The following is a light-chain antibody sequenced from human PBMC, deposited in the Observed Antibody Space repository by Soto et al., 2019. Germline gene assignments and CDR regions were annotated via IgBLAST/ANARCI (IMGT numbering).Light chain of an antibody. V-gene: IGKV3-20*01. Sequence: IVLTQSPGTLSLSPWERATLSCRASQSVSSSYLAWYQQKPGQAPRLLIYGASSRATGIPDRFSGSGSGTDFTLTISSLQSEDFAVYYCQQYNKWPWTFGQGTKVDIK. CDR3: QQYNKWPWT. CDR2: GAS. J-gene: IGKJ1*01. CDR1: QSVSSSY.